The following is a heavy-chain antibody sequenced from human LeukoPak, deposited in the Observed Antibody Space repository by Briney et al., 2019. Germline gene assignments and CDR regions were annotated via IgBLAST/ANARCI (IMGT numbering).Heavy chain of an antibody. Sequence: GGSLRLSCAASGFTLSNYDMHWVRQAPGKGLEWVAFIRYDGTNKYYADSVKGRFTISRDNSKNTLYLQMNSLRAEDTAVYYCAKDDCSSTSCYTLGPHFDYWGQGTLVTVSS. D-gene: IGHD2-2*02. CDR3: AKDDCSSTSCYTLGPHFDY. CDR1: GFTLSNYD. V-gene: IGHV3-30*02. J-gene: IGHJ4*02. CDR2: IRYDGTNK.